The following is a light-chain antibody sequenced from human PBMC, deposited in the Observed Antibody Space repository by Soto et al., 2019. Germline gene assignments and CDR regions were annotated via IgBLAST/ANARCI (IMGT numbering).Light chain of an antibody. CDR2: VGTGGIVG. Sequence: QAVVTQPPSASASLGASVTLTCTLSSGYSNYKVDWYQQRPGKGPRFVMRVGTGGIVGSKGDGIPDRFSVLGSGPNRYLTIKNIQEEDESDYHCGADHGSGSNFTVVFGGGTKLTVL. J-gene: IGLJ2*01. CDR1: SGYSNYK. V-gene: IGLV9-49*01. CDR3: GADHGSGSNFTVV.